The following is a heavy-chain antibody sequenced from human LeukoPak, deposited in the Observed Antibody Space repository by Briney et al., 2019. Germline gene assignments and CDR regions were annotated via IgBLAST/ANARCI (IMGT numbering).Heavy chain of an antibody. CDR3: TRYVGYNAFDI. CDR2: INEDGSAK. CDR1: GFTFRSSW. J-gene: IGHJ3*02. V-gene: IGHV3-7*01. Sequence: GGSLRLSCGASGFTFRSSWMTWVRQPPGKWLEWVANINEDGSAKNYGDSVKGRFTISRDNAKNSVYLQMTSLRAEDTAVYYCTRYVGYNAFDIWGQGTMVTISS. D-gene: IGHD5-18*01.